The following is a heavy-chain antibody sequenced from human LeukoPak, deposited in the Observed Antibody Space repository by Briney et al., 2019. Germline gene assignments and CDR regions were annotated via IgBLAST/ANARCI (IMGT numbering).Heavy chain of an antibody. V-gene: IGHV4-4*07. D-gene: IGHD6-19*01. CDR1: GGSINIYY. CDR3: ARDTPYSSGWYRYNWFDP. Sequence: PSETLSLTCTVSGGSINIYYWSWIRQPAGKGLEWIGRIYTSGSTSYNPSLKTRVTMSVDTSKNQFSLKLSSVTAADTAVYYCARDTPYSSGWYRYNWFDPWGQGTLVTVSS. CDR2: IYTSGST. J-gene: IGHJ5*02.